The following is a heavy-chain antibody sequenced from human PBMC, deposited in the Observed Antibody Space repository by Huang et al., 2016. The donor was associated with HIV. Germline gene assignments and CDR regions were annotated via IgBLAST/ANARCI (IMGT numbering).Heavy chain of an antibody. CDR2: INDNGYT. Sequence: QVQLQQWGAGLLKPSETLSLTCAVYGGSVSGHYWSWIRQPPGKGLEWIAEINDNGYTNYNPSLKCRVTISVHTSRNQFSLKLNSVTAADAAVYYCARASWYEPRSWYFGLWGRGPWSLSPQ. CDR1: GGSVSGHY. D-gene: IGHD6-13*01. CDR3: ARASWYEPRSWYFGL. J-gene: IGHJ2*01. V-gene: IGHV4-34*01.